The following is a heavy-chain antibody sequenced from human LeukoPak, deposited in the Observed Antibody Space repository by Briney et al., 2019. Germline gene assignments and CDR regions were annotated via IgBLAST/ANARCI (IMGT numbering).Heavy chain of an antibody. CDR3: AKRNTYYGSGSYWNWFDP. CDR2: INPNSGGT. CDR1: GYTFTGYY. Sequence: ASVKVSCKASGYTFTGYYMHWVRQAPGQGLEWMGWINPNSGGTNYAQKFQGRVTMTRDTSISTAYMELSRLRSDDTAVYYCAKRNTYYGSGSYWNWFDPWGQGTLVTVSS. J-gene: IGHJ5*02. V-gene: IGHV1-2*02. D-gene: IGHD3-10*01.